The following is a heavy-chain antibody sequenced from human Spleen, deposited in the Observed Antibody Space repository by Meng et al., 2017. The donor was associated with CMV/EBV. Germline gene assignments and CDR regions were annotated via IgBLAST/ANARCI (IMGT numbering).Heavy chain of an antibody. CDR1: GFTFSSYA. J-gene: IGHJ4*02. CDR2: ISGSGGST. V-gene: IGHV3-23*01. Sequence: LSCAASGFTFSSYAMSWVRQAPGKGLEWVSAISGSGGSTYYADSVKGRFTISRDNSKNTLYLQKNSLRAEDTAVYYCATSPGSGTNYWGQGTLVTVSS. CDR3: ATSPGSGTNY. D-gene: IGHD3-10*01.